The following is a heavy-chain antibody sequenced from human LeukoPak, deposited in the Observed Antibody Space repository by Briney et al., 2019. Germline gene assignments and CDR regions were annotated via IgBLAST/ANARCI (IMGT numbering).Heavy chain of an antibody. CDR2: IWYDGSNE. D-gene: IGHD5-24*01. Sequence: GTSLRLSCAASGFTFESYTIHWVRQAPGKGLEWVAVIWYDGSNEYYADSVKGRFTISRHNSKSTLYLQLNSLRAEDTAVYYCARDSIRDGYNSDYFDYWGQGTLVTVSS. J-gene: IGHJ4*02. CDR3: ARDSIRDGYNSDYFDY. CDR1: GFTFESYT. V-gene: IGHV3-33*08.